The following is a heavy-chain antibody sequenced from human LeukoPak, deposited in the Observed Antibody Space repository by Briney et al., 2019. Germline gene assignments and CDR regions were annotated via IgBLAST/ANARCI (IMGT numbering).Heavy chain of an antibody. CDR2: INHSGST. J-gene: IGHJ5*02. Sequence: SETLSLTCAVYGGSFSGYYWSWIRQPPGKGLEWIGEINHSGSTYYNPSLKSRVTISVDTSKNQFSLKLSSVTAADTAVYYCARHPPRTYCSGGSCYPRRNWFDPWGQGTLVTVSS. CDR3: ARHPPRTYCSGGSCYPRRNWFDP. CDR1: GGSFSGYY. V-gene: IGHV4-34*01. D-gene: IGHD2-15*01.